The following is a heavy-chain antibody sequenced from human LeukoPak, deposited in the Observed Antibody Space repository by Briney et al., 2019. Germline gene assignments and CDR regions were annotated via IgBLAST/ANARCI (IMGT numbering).Heavy chain of an antibody. D-gene: IGHD3-22*01. J-gene: IGHJ4*02. CDR3: TRDRGYYDSSGYFSGCFDC. V-gene: IGHV4-61*08. Sequence: SETLALTCTVPGDSVRSGGFYWSWIRQPPGEGLEWIGYIYYSGSTNYNPSLKSRVTLSVDTSKNQFSLNLSSVTAADTAVYYCTRDRGYYDSSGYFSGCFDCWGQGTLVTVSS. CDR2: IYYSGST. CDR1: GDSVRSGGFY.